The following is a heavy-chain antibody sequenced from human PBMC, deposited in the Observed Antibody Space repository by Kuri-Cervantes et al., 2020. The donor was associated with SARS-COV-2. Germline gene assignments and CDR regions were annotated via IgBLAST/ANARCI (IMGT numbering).Heavy chain of an antibody. Sequence: GESLKISCAASGFTFSSYWMSWVRQAPGKGLEWVADIWYDGSNKYYADAAKGRFTISRDNSKNTLYLEMNSLRAEDTAVYYCARDFFSSRRYNWNDVYPPEFDFRGQGTLVTVSS. D-gene: IGHD1-1*01. J-gene: IGHJ4*02. CDR3: ARDFFSSRRYNWNDVYPPEFDF. V-gene: IGHV3-33*08. CDR1: GFTFSSYW. CDR2: IWYDGSNK.